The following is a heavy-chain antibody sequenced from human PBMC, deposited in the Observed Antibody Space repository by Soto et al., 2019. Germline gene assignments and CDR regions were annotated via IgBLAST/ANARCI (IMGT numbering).Heavy chain of an antibody. CDR1: AGSISSSSYY. J-gene: IGHJ4*02. CDR3: ARQGYSSRYYFDY. D-gene: IGHD6-13*01. CDR2: IYYSGST. V-gene: IGHV4-39*01. Sequence: LTCTASAGSISSSSYYWGWIRQPPGKGLAWIGSIYYSGSTYYNPSLKSRVTISVDTSKNQFSLKLSSVTAADTAVYYCARQGYSSRYYFDYWGQGTLVTVSS.